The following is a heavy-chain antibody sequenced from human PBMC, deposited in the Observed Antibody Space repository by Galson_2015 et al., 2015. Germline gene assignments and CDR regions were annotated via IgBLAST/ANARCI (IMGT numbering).Heavy chain of an antibody. CDR2: IYPGDSNA. Sequence: SGAEVKKPGESLTISCGASGYSFTTYWVGWGRQLLGKGLEWMGLIYPGDSNARYSPSIESQVTTSADKSISTAYLKWSSLKASDAAMYYCAASTSAGQGGYWGQGTLVTVSS. D-gene: IGHD6-13*01. CDR1: GYSFTTYW. V-gene: IGHV5-51*01. J-gene: IGHJ4*02. CDR3: AASTSAGQGGY.